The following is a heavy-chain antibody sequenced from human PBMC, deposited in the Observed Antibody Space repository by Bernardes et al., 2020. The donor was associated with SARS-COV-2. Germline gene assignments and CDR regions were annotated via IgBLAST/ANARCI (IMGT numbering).Heavy chain of an antibody. CDR2: INHSGST. CDR3: ARDPSPITIFGVVTPTNYYYYYMDV. V-gene: IGHV4-34*01. CDR1: GGSFSGYY. D-gene: IGHD3-3*01. Sequence: SETLSLTCAVYGGSFSGYYWSWIRQSPGKGLEWIGEINHSGSTNYNPSLKSRVTISLDTSKNQFSLKLSSVTAADTAVYYCARDPSPITIFGVVTPTNYYYYYMDVWGKGTTVTVSS. J-gene: IGHJ6*03.